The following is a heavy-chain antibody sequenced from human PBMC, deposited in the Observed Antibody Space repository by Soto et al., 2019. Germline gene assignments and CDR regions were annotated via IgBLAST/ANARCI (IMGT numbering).Heavy chain of an antibody. CDR3: ARDSSSWNYYYYGMDV. J-gene: IGHJ6*02. CDR1: GGSISSGDYY. V-gene: IGHV4-30-4*01. D-gene: IGHD6-13*01. Sequence: QVQLQESGPGLVKPSQTLSLTCTVSGGSISSGDYYWSWIRQPPGKGLEWIGYIYYSGSTYYNPSLKSRVTISVDTSKNQFSLKLSSVTAADTAVYYCARDSSSWNYYYYGMDVWGQGTTVTVSS. CDR2: IYYSGST.